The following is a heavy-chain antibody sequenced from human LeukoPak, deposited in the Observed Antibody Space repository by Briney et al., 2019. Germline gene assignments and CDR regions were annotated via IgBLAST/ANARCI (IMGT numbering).Heavy chain of an antibody. CDR1: GFTFSSYA. CDR3: ARESKGGFDP. CDR2: ISYDGSNE. V-gene: IGHV3-30-3*01. D-gene: IGHD3-16*01. Sequence: GGSLRLSCAASGFTFSSYAMHWVRQAPGKGLEWVGVISYDGSNEYYADSVKGRLTISRDNSKNTLYMKMNSLRVEDTAVYYCARESKGGFDPWGQGTLVIVSS. J-gene: IGHJ5*02.